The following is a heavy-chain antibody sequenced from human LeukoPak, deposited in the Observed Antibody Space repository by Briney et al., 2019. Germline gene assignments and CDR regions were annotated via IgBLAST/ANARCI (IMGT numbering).Heavy chain of an antibody. Sequence: GGSLRLSCAASGFTFSSYWMSWVRQAPGKGLEWVANIKQDGSEKYYVDSVKGRFTISRDNAKNSLYLQMNSLRAEDTAVYYCARDTDYDFWSGSSYYMDVWGKGTTVTVSS. D-gene: IGHD3-3*01. V-gene: IGHV3-7*01. CDR1: GFTFSSYW. J-gene: IGHJ6*03. CDR3: ARDTDYDFWSGSSYYMDV. CDR2: IKQDGSEK.